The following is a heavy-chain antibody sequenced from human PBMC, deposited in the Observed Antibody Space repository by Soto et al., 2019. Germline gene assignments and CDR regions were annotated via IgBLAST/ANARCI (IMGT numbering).Heavy chain of an antibody. V-gene: IGHV3-23*01. Sequence: GGSLRLSCAASGFTFSSDAMSWVRQAPGKGLEWVSAISGSGGSTYYADSVKGRFTISRDNSKNTLYLQMNSLRAEDTAVYYCARSPGRYYDSLTGYRGPMCSFDHWGQGPLVTVCS. CDR1: GFTFSSDA. CDR2: ISGSGGST. J-gene: IGHJ4*02. CDR3: ARSPGRYYDSLTGYRGPMCSFDH. D-gene: IGHD3-9*01.